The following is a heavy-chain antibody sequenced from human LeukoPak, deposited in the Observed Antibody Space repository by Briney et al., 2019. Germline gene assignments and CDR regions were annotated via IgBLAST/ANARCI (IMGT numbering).Heavy chain of an antibody. J-gene: IGHJ4*02. D-gene: IGHD3-3*01. Sequence: ASVKVSCKASGYTFTGYYMHWVRQAPGQGLEWMGWLNPNSGGTNYAQKFQGRVTMTRDTSISTAYMELSRLRSDDTAVYYCARVGPYYDFSRYYFDYWGQGTLVTVSS. CDR1: GYTFTGYY. V-gene: IGHV1-2*02. CDR2: LNPNSGGT. CDR3: ARVGPYYDFSRYYFDY.